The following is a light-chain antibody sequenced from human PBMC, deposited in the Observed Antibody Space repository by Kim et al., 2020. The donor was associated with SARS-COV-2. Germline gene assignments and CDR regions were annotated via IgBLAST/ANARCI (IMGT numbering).Light chain of an antibody. V-gene: IGKV3-15*01. CDR2: GAS. CDR3: HQYNDWPPGDT. CDR1: HSLSLN. J-gene: IGKJ2*01. Sequence: SPAESARPSRRARHSLSLNLAWDRLQPSQAPTLLISGASTTATGTPARFSGSGSGTDFTLTVSSLQSEDFAVYYCHQYNDWPPGDTFGQGTKLEI.